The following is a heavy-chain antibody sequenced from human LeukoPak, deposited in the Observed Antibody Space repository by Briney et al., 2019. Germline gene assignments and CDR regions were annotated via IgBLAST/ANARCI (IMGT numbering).Heavy chain of an antibody. CDR2: INYSGST. V-gene: IGHV4-59*08. J-gene: IGHJ5*02. CDR3: ARHRPGERRFDP. Sequence: SETLSLTCTVSGGSISSDYLSWIRQPPGKGLEWIGYINYSGSTNYNPSLKSRVTISVDTSKNQFSLKLSSVAAADTAVYYCARHRPGERRFDPWGQGTLVTVSS. CDR1: GGSISSDY. D-gene: IGHD3-16*01.